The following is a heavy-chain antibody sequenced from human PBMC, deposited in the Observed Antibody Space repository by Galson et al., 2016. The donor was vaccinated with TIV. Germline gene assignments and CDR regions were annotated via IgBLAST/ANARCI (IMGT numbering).Heavy chain of an antibody. Sequence: SVKVSCKASRDTFTGYYVHWVRQAPGQGLEWMGWIDPRSVATNYAQKFQGRVTMTRDTSISTAHMELTRLTPDDTAVYYCARARYGDYFDYWGQGTLVTVSS. CDR2: IDPRSVAT. CDR1: RDTFTGYY. J-gene: IGHJ4*02. CDR3: ARARYGDYFDY. V-gene: IGHV1-2*02. D-gene: IGHD4-17*01.